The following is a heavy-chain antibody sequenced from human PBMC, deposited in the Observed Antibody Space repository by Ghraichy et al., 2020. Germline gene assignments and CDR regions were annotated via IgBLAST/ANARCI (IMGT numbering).Heavy chain of an antibody. D-gene: IGHD2-2*01. Sequence: GGSLRLSCAASGFTFSNFAMHWVRQAPGKGLEWISYISTGSKDIHYADSVRGRFTISRDNAKNSLFLQMNNLSDEDPAIYFCAKDRAGYWGRTSCSGGLDVWGQGTTITVSS. CDR2: ISTGSKDI. J-gene: IGHJ6*02. CDR3: AKDRAGYWGRTSCSGGLDV. CDR1: GFTFSNFA. V-gene: IGHV3-48*02.